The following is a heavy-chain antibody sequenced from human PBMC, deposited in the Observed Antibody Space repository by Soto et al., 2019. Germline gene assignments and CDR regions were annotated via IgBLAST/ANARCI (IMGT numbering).Heavy chain of an antibody. J-gene: IGHJ4*02. CDR3: AKLYWNPRYFDY. D-gene: IGHD1-1*01. V-gene: IGHV3-23*01. CDR2: ISDNGGNT. Sequence: GGSLRLSCVASGFTLSTVAMTWVRQAPGKGLEWVSSISDNGGNTGYADSVRGRFTLSRDNSKNTLYLQMNHLKAEDTAVYYCAKLYWNPRYFDYWGQGARVTVSS. CDR1: GFTLSTVA.